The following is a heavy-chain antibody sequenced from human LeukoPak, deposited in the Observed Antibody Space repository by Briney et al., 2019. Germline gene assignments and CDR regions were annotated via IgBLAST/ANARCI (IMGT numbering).Heavy chain of an antibody. CDR3: ARLRGYSYGLPDY. CDR2: IYFTGST. CDR1: GDSVSSSSYY. J-gene: IGHJ4*02. D-gene: IGHD5-18*01. V-gene: IGHV4-39*07. Sequence: PSETLSLTCSVSGDSVSSSSYYWGWIRQPPGKGLEWIGSIYFTGSTYYNPSLKSRVTISVDTSKNHFSLKLTSVTAADTAVYYCARLRGYSYGLPDYWGQGTLVTVSS.